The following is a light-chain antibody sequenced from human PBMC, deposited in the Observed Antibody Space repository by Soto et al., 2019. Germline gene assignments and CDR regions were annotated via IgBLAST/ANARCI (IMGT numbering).Light chain of an antibody. CDR3: QQRSSWPLT. Sequence: EIVLTQSPATLSLPPGERATLSCRANQSVSSFLAWYQQKLGQAPRLLIYDASNRATGIPARISGSGSGTDFTLTITSLEPEDFAVYYCQQRSSWPLTFGGGTKVEIK. CDR2: DAS. CDR1: QSVSSF. V-gene: IGKV3-11*01. J-gene: IGKJ4*01.